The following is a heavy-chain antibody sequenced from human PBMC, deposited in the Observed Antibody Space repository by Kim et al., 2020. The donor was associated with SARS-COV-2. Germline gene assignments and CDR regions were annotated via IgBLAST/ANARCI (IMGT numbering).Heavy chain of an antibody. CDR1: GGSISSYY. CDR3: AREGDTAATGTFDH. J-gene: IGHJ4*02. Sequence: SETLSLTCTVSGGSISSYYWSWIRQPAGKGLEWIGHIYTSGNTNYNPSLKSRVTMSVDTSKNQFSLKLSSVTAADTAVYYCAREGDTAATGTFDHWGQGTLVTVSS. D-gene: IGHD6-13*01. CDR2: IYTSGNT. V-gene: IGHV4-4*07.